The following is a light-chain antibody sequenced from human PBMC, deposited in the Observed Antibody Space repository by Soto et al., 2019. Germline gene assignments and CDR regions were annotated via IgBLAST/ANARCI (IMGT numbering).Light chain of an antibody. CDR1: SGHRSYA. J-gene: IGLJ2*01. V-gene: IGLV4-69*01. CDR3: QTWGTGIGV. Sequence: QLVLTQSPSASASLGASVKLTCTLRSGHRSYAIAWHQQQPEKGPRYLMKLNSDGSHSKGDGIPDRFSGSSSGAERYLTISSLQSEDEADYYCQTWGTGIGVFGGGTKVTVL. CDR2: LNSDGSH.